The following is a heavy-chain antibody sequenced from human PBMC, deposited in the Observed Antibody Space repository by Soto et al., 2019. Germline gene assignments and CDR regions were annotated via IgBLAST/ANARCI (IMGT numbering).Heavy chain of an antibody. D-gene: IGHD1-1*01. CDR3: AREPEFTGTGKVGAFDI. J-gene: IGHJ3*02. Sequence: PGGSLRLSCAASGFTFSSYSMNWVRQAPGKGMEWVSSISSSSSYIYYADSVKGRFTISRDNAKNSLYLQMNSLRAEDTAVYYCAREPEFTGTGKVGAFDIWGQGTMVTVSS. V-gene: IGHV3-21*01. CDR2: ISSSSSYI. CDR1: GFTFSSYS.